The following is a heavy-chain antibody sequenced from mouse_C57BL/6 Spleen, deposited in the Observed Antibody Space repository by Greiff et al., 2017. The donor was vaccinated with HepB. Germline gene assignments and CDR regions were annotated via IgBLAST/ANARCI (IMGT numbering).Heavy chain of an antibody. J-gene: IGHJ2*01. CDR3: ARSGAALDY. Sequence: QVQLQHPGAELVMPGASVKLSCKASGYTFTSYWMHWVKQRPGQGLEWIGEIDPSDSYTNYNQKFKGKSTLTVDKSSSTAYMQLSSLTSEDSAVYYCARSGAALDYWGQGTTLTVSS. CDR2: IDPSDSYT. V-gene: IGHV1-69*01. CDR1: GYTFTSYW. D-gene: IGHD6-1*01.